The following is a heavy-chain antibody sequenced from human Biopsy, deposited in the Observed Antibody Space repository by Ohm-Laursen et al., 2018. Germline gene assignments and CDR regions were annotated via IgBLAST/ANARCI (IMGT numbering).Heavy chain of an antibody. J-gene: IGHJ5*02. CDR2: INAKTGDT. CDR3: TRGGYYYDSLAYYYWFDP. Sequence: ASVKASCKASGYTFTGHHVHSVRQAPGHGLEWMGWINAKTGDTNYAQKFQGRVTMTRDTSISTAYVDLSSLRSDDTAVYYCTRGGYYYDSLAYYYWFDPWGQGTLVTVSS. V-gene: IGHV1-2*02. CDR1: GYTFTGHH. D-gene: IGHD3-22*01.